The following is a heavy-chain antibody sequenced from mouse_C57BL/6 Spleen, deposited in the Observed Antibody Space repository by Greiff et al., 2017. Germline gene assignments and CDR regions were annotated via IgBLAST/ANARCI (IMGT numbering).Heavy chain of an antibody. J-gene: IGHJ2*01. D-gene: IGHD1-1*01. CDR1: GYAFSSYW. CDR3: ARGYYCSDDY. CDR2: FYPGDGDT. Sequence: QVQLQQSGAELVKPGASVKISCKASGYAFSSYWMNWVKQRPGKGLAWIGQFYPGDGDTNYNGKFKGKATLTADKSSSTAYMQHSSLTSEDSAVYFCARGYYCSDDYWGQGTTLTVSS. V-gene: IGHV1-80*01.